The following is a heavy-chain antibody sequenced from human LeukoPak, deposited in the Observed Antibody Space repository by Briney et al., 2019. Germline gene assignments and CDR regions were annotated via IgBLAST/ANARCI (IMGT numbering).Heavy chain of an antibody. Sequence: PGRSLRLSCAASGFTLSSYGMHWVRQAPGKGLEWVAVISYDANKKCYVDSVKGRFTISRDDSNNTLYLQMNSLRAEDTAVYYCAKRLAGASGWYSLDYWGQGTLVTVSS. CDR1: GFTLSSYG. V-gene: IGHV3-30*18. CDR2: ISYDANKK. CDR3: AKRLAGASGWYSLDY. D-gene: IGHD6-19*01. J-gene: IGHJ4*02.